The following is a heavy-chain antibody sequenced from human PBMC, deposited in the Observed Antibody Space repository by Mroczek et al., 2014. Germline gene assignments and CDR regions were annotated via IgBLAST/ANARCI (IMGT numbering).Heavy chain of an antibody. D-gene: IGHD2-2*01. CDR2: VNHSGST. V-gene: IGHV4-34*01. CDR3: AREGSTLRRHYYYMDV. Sequence: VQLQHGRRTVEASETLPHLRCLCGPSWLLLELDRQPHGRGWSGLGKVNHSGSTNXNRPSKSRVTISVDTSKNQFSLKLSSVTAADTAVYYCAREGSTLRRHYYYMDVWGKDHGHRLL. CDR1: GPSWLL. J-gene: IGHJ6*03.